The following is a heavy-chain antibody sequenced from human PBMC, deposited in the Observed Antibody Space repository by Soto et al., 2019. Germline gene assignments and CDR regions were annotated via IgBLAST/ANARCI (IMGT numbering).Heavy chain of an antibody. V-gene: IGHV4-61*01. Sequence: SETLSLTCTVSGDSVSSGSHSWSWIRQPPGKGLEWIGFIYSSGFANYNPSLKSRSNISLDTSKNRFSLKLSSVTAADTAVYYCARNESSYDYGMDVWGQGTKVTVSS. CDR3: ARNESSYDYGMDV. CDR2: IYSSGFA. CDR1: GDSVSSGSHS. J-gene: IGHJ6*02.